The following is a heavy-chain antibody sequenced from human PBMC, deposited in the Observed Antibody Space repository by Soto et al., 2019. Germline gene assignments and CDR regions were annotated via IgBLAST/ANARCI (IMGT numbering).Heavy chain of an antibody. CDR3: TRETVAGITGLDN. CDR1: GFNVGAFA. CDR2: ISVSDAFI. D-gene: IGHD1-20*01. Sequence: HPGGSLRLSCAASGFNVGAFAVNWVRQAPGKGLEWVSGISVSDAFIYYADSVRGRFSISRDASENILYLQMNSLRVDDTALYYCTRETVAGITGLDNWGPGTLVTVSS. V-gene: IGHV3-23*01. J-gene: IGHJ4*02.